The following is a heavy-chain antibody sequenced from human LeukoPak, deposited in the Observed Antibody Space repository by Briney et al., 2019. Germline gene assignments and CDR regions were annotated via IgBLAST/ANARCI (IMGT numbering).Heavy chain of an antibody. CDR1: GGSISSSSYY. D-gene: IGHD3-10*01. Sequence: SETLSLTCTVSGGSISSSSYYWGWIRQPPGKGLEWIGSNYYSGSTYYNPSLKSRVTISVDTSKNQFSLKLSSVTAADTAVYYCAYGLWFRELFDYWGQGTLVTVSS. V-gene: IGHV4-39*01. CDR2: NYYSGST. CDR3: AYGLWFRELFDY. J-gene: IGHJ4*02.